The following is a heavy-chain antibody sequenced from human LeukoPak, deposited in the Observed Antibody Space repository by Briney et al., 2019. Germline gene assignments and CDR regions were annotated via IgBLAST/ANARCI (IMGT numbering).Heavy chain of an antibody. CDR2: IYHSGST. D-gene: IGHD2-8*01. V-gene: IGHV4-30-2*01. Sequence: SETLSRTCAVSGGSISSGGYSWSWIRQPPGKGLEWIGYIYHSGSTYYNPSLKSRVTISVDRSKNQFSLKLSSVTAADTAVYYCAVVVLRDYFDYWGQGTLVTVSS. CDR3: AVVVLRDYFDY. J-gene: IGHJ4*02. CDR1: GGSISSGGYS.